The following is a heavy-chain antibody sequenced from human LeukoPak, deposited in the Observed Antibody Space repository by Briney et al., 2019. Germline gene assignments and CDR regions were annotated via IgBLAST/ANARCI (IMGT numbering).Heavy chain of an antibody. V-gene: IGHV4-59*01. J-gene: IGHJ4*02. Sequence: SETLSLTCTVSGGSISSYYWSWIRQPPGKGLEWIGYTYYSGSTNYNPSLKSRVTISVDTSKNQFSLKLSSVTAADTAVYYCARDVGWGDFDYWGQGTLVTVSS. D-gene: IGHD6-19*01. CDR2: TYYSGST. CDR1: GGSISSYY. CDR3: ARDVGWGDFDY.